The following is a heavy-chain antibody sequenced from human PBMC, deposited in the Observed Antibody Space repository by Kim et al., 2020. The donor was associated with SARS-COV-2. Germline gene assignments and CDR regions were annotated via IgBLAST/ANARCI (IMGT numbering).Heavy chain of an antibody. D-gene: IGHD6-6*01. CDR3: ARGAPEYSSSLPLDY. Sequence: QKFQGRVTMTRDTSTSTVYMELSSLRSEDTAVYYCARGAPEYSSSLPLDYWGQGTLVTVSS. V-gene: IGHV1-46*01. J-gene: IGHJ4*02.